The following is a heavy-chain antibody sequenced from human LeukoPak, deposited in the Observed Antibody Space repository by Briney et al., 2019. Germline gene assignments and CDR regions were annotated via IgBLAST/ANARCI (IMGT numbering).Heavy chain of an antibody. J-gene: IGHJ4*02. D-gene: IGHD6-19*01. CDR3: ARSFIAVADFFDY. V-gene: IGHV3-23*01. CDR2: ISGSGGST. Sequence: GGSLRLSCAASGFTFRSYAMSWVRQAPGKGLEWVSAISGSGGSTYYADSVKGRFTISRDNSKNTLYLQMNSLRAEDTAVYYCARSFIAVADFFDYWGQGTLVAVSS. CDR1: GFTFRSYA.